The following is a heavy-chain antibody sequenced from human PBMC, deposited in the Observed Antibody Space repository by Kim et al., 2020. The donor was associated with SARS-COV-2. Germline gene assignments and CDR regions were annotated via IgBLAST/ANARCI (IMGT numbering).Heavy chain of an antibody. CDR1: GGSISSGGYY. V-gene: IGHV4-31*03. J-gene: IGHJ6*02. D-gene: IGHD4-17*01. Sequence: SETLSLTCTVSGGSISSGGYYWSWIRQHPGKGLEWIGYIYYSGSTYYNPSLKSRVTISVDTSKNQFSLKLSSVTAADTAVYYCARDSTVTTGSDGMDVWGQGTTVTVSS. CDR3: ARDSTVTTGSDGMDV. CDR2: IYYSGST.